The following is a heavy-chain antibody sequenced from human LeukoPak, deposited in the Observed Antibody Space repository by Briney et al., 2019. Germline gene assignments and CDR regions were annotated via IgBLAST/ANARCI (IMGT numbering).Heavy chain of an antibody. V-gene: IGHV3-21*06. Sequence: GGSLRLSCAASRFNFNSFVMGWVRQPPGKGLEWVSSISTSSGYIFYADSLKGRVTISRDNAKNTVYLQMDNLRVEDTAVYYCARDLHIAAADYWGQGTLVTVSS. J-gene: IGHJ4*02. CDR2: ISTSSGYI. D-gene: IGHD6-13*01. CDR1: RFNFNSFV. CDR3: ARDLHIAAADY.